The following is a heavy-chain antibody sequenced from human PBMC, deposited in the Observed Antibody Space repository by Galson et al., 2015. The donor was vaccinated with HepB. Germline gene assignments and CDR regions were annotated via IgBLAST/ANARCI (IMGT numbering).Heavy chain of an antibody. D-gene: IGHD1-26*01. CDR1: GFTFSSYG. J-gene: IGHJ4*02. V-gene: IGHV3-23*01. Sequence: SLRLSCAASGFTFSSYGMSWVRQAPGKGLEWVSATSGGGSSTYYADSVKGRFTISRDNSKNTLYLQMSSLRAEDTAVYYCAKKVGVTRGASFDYWGQGTLVTVSS. CDR3: AKKVGVTRGASFDY. CDR2: TSGGGSST.